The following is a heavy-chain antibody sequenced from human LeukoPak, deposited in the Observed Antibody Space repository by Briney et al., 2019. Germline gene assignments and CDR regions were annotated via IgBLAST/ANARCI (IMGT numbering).Heavy chain of an antibody. V-gene: IGHV3-21*01. D-gene: IGHD3-3*01. CDR1: GGTFSTYT. Sequence: GASVKVSCKASGGTFSTYTMNWVRQAPGKGLEWVSSITSSSYYIYYADSVKGRFTISRDNAKNSLYLQMNSLRAEDTAVYYCARDQYDFWSGYFAAYYYYGMDVWGQGTTVTVSS. CDR2: ITSSSYYI. J-gene: IGHJ6*02. CDR3: ARDQYDFWSGYFAAYYYYGMDV.